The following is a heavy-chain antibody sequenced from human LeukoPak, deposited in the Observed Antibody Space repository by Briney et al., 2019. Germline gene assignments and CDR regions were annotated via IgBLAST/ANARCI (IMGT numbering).Heavy chain of an antibody. CDR3: ARSGHILTVTTGGIDY. Sequence: GGSLRLSCAASGFTFSRYSMNWVREAPGKGLEWGSSLSSSSSYINYADSVKGRVTITRDNAKSSLYLQMNSLRADDTAVYYCARSGHILTVTTGGIDYWGQGTLVTVSS. V-gene: IGHV3-21*01. D-gene: IGHD4-17*01. CDR2: LSSSSSYI. CDR1: GFTFSRYS. J-gene: IGHJ4*01.